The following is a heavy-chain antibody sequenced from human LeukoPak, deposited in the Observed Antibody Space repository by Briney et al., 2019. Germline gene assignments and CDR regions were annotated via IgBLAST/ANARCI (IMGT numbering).Heavy chain of an antibody. J-gene: IGHJ6*03. CDR2: LYSGGDT. V-gene: IGHV3-66*02. Sequence: GGSLRLSCAASGFSVSDSYMSWVRQASGKGLEWVSILYSGGDTYYSASVRGRFTISRDNSKNTLYLQMNTLSAADTAVYFCARGENYYFHTDVWGKGATVTVSS. CDR1: GFSVSDSY. D-gene: IGHD2/OR15-2a*01. CDR3: ARGENYYFHTDV.